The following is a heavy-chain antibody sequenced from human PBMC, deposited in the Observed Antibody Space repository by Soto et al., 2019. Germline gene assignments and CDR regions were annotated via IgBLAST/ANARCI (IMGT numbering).Heavy chain of an antibody. D-gene: IGHD2-15*01. CDR3: ARGSGGSCYSLSYYYYYYMDV. J-gene: IGHJ6*03. CDR2: ISAYNGNT. CDR1: GYTFTSYG. Sequence: GASVKVSCKASGYTFTSYGISWVRQAPGQGLEWMGWISAYNGNTNYAQKLQGRVTMTTDTSTSTAYMELRSLRSDDTAVYYCARGSGGSCYSLSYYYYYYMDVWGKGTTVTVSS. V-gene: IGHV1-18*01.